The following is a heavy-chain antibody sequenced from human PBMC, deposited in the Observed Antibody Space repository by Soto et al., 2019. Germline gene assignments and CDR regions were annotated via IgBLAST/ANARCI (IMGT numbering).Heavy chain of an antibody. CDR2: ISAYNGNT. D-gene: IGHD5-12*01. V-gene: IGHV1-18*01. CDR3: ARDQRFSRDGYNQPSGY. CDR1: GYTFTSYG. Sequence: GASVKVSCKASGYTFTSYGISWVRQAPGQGLEWMGWISAYNGNTNYAQKLQGRVTMTTDTSTSTAYMELRSLRSDDTAVYYCARDQRFSRDGYNQPSGYWGQGTLVTVSS. J-gene: IGHJ4*02.